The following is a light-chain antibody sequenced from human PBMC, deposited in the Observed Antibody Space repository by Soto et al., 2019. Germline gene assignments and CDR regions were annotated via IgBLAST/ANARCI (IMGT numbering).Light chain of an antibody. CDR3: SSYAGSDNFV. V-gene: IGLV2-8*01. J-gene: IGLJ1*01. CDR2: EVS. CDR1: SSDVGANNDY. Sequence: QSAPTQPPSASGSPGQSVTISCTGTSSDVGANNDYVSWYQQHPGKVPKLMIYEVSKRPPGVPDRFSGSKSGNTASLTVSGLQADDEDDYYCSSYAGSDNFVFGTGTKVTVL.